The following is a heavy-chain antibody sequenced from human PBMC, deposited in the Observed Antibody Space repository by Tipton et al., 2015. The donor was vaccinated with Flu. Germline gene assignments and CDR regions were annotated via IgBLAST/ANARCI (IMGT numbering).Heavy chain of an antibody. CDR1: GGSFSGYY. V-gene: IGHV4-34*01. J-gene: IGHJ4*02. CDR3: ASQTTGYSSV. D-gene: IGHD6-25*01. CDR2: INHSGST. Sequence: TLSLTCAVYGGSFSGYYWSWIRQPPGKGLEWIGEINHSGSTNYNPSLKSRVTISVDTSKNQFSLKLSSVTAADTAVYYCASQTTGYSSVWGQGTLVTVSS.